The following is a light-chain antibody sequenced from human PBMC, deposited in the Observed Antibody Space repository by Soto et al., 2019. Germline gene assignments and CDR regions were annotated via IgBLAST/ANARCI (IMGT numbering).Light chain of an antibody. Sequence: EIMMTQSPATLSVSPVERATLSCRASQSISSNLAWYQQKPGQAPRLLIDDASTRAAGIPARFNGGGSGTEFTLTISSLQSEDFALYYCQQFHNWPLSFGGGTKVDIK. CDR3: QQFHNWPLS. CDR2: DAS. J-gene: IGKJ4*01. CDR1: QSISSN. V-gene: IGKV3-15*01.